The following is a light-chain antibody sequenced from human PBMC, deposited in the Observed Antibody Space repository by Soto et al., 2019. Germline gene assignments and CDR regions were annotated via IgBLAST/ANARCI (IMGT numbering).Light chain of an antibody. CDR1: QSISSW. Sequence: DIQMTQSPSTLSASVGDRVTITCRASQSISSWLAWYQQKPGKAPKLLIYKASNLESGVPSRVSGSGFGTEFTLTISSLQPDDYATYYCQQYDSAPWTFGRGSKVGI. CDR2: KAS. J-gene: IGKJ1*01. CDR3: QQYDSAPWT. V-gene: IGKV1-5*03.